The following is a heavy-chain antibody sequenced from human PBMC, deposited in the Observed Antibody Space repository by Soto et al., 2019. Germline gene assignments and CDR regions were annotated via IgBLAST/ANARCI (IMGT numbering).Heavy chain of an antibody. Sequence: PGGALRVSCAVSGFTFSNHAMSWVRQAPGKGLEWVSAISTAVGATYYADSVKGRFTISRDDSNNTLYLQMDSLRAEDTAVYYCAKDRTAAARNFDYWGQGTL. V-gene: IGHV3-23*01. CDR2: ISTAVGAT. CDR3: AKDRTAAARNFDY. J-gene: IGHJ4*02. CDR1: GFTFSNHA. D-gene: IGHD6-13*01.